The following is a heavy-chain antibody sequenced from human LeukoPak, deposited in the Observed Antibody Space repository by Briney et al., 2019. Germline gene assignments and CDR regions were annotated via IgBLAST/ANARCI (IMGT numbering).Heavy chain of an antibody. CDR1: GFTFSDYY. CDR3: ARDTAGVTTKDY. D-gene: IGHD4-17*01. J-gene: IGHJ4*02. V-gene: IGHV3-11*04. Sequence: GGSLRLSCAVSGFTFSDYYMSWIRQAPGKGLEWVSYISSGGSTISHADSVKGRFTISRDNAENSLYLQMNSLRAEDTAVYYCARDTAGVTTKDYWGQGTLVTVSS. CDR2: ISSGGSTI.